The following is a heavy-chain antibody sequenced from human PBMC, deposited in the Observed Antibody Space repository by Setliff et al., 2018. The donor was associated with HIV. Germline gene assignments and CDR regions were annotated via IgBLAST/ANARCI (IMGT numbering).Heavy chain of an antibody. CDR3: ARGESGYATWGSDYYYYMDV. V-gene: IGHV4-31*03. J-gene: IGHJ6*03. CDR2: IFYSGST. CDR1: GGSISSGNYY. Sequence: SETLSLTCTVSGGSISSGNYYWSWIRQHPGKGLEWIGYIFYSGSTYYNPSLKSRVTISLDTSENQFSLKLSSVTAADTAVYYCARGESGYATWGSDYYYYMDVWGKGTTVTVS. D-gene: IGHD2-8*01.